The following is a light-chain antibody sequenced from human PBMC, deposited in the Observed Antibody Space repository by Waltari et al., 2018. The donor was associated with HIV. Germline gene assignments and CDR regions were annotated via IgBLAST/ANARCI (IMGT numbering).Light chain of an antibody. CDR2: EVS. CDR1: RRAVGGYNY. CDR3: SSYISSSTLL. Sequence: QSALTQPASVSGSPGQSIPIPCTGTRRAVGGYNYVSWYQQHPGKAPKLMIYEVSNRPSGVSNRFSGSKSGNTASLTISGLQAEDEADYYCSSYISSSTLLFGGGTKLTVL. J-gene: IGLJ2*01. V-gene: IGLV2-14*01.